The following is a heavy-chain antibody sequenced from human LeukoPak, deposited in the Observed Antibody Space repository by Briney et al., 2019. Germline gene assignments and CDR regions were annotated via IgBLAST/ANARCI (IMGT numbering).Heavy chain of an antibody. CDR2: IYHSGST. Sequence: SETLSLTCTVSGGSISTYYWSWIRQPPGKGLEWIGYIYHSGSTNYNPSLKSRVTISVDTSKNQFSLNLSSVTAADTAVYHCARAPWGLQVDYWGQGTLVTVSS. CDR3: ARAPWGLQVDY. D-gene: IGHD4-11*01. CDR1: GGSISTYY. J-gene: IGHJ4*02. V-gene: IGHV4-59*01.